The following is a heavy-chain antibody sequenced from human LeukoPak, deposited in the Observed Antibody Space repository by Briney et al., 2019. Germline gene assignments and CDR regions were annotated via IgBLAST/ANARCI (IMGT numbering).Heavy chain of an antibody. D-gene: IGHD3-22*01. CDR2: ISSNGGST. V-gene: IGHV3-64*01. Sequence: GGSLRLSCAASGFTFSSYAMHWVRQAPGKGLEYVSAISSNGGSTYYANSVKGRFTISRDNSKNTLYLQMDSLRAEDTAVYYCAPPPYYYEANGYSVAWGQGTLVTVSS. CDR1: GFTFSSYA. CDR3: APPPYYYEANGYSVA. J-gene: IGHJ5*02.